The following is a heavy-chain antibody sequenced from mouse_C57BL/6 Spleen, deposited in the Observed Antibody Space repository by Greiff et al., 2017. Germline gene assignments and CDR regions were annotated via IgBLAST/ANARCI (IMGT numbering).Heavy chain of an antibody. Sequence: QVQLQQSGPELVKPGASVKISCKASGYAFSSSWMNWVKQRPGKGLEWIGRIYPGDGDTNYNGKFKGKATLTADKSSSTAYMQLSSLTSEDSAVYFCAREGYCPFAYWGPGTLVTVSA. CDR3: AREGYCPFAY. J-gene: IGHJ3*01. V-gene: IGHV1-82*01. D-gene: IGHD2-3*01. CDR2: IYPGDGDT. CDR1: GYAFSSSW.